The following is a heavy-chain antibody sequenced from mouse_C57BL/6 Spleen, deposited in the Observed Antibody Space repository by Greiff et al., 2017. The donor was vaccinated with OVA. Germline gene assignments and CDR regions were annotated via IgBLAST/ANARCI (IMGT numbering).Heavy chain of an antibody. CDR2: LWCGGST. CDR3: GRDGGSYAFFDY. D-gene: IGHD1-1*02. J-gene: IGHJ2*01. CDR1: GLSLTSHG. Sequence: VTPVESGPGLVQPSQSLSITRSVSGLSLTSHGVHWVRQSPGKGLEWLGVLWCGGSTDYNAAIISSMSISEENSKSQVFVKMSRLQADDTAKYYCGRDGGSYAFFDYWGQGTTLTVSS. V-gene: IGHV2-2*01.